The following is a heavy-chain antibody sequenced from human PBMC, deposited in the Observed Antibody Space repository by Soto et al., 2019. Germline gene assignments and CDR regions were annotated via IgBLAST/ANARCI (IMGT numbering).Heavy chain of an antibody. Sequence: VGSLRLSCAASGFTFSTYWMSWVRQAPGKGLGWVANIKEDGSEKYYVDSVEGRFTISRDNAKNSLYLQMTSLRAEDTALYYCARGWGYFDSSGFPYLYAMDVWGQGTTVTVSS. V-gene: IGHV3-7*01. CDR2: IKEDGSEK. CDR3: ARGWGYFDSSGFPYLYAMDV. D-gene: IGHD3-22*01. CDR1: GFTFSTYW. J-gene: IGHJ6*02.